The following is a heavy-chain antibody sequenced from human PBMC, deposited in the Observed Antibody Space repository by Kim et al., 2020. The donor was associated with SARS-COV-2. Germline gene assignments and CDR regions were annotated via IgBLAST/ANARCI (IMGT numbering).Heavy chain of an antibody. CDR3: ARGWPLYSSSGKGMDV. CDR2: INPSGGST. D-gene: IGHD6-6*01. V-gene: IGHV1-46*01. CDR1: GYTFTSYY. Sequence: ASVKVSCKASGYTFTSYYMHWVRQAPGQGLEWMGIINPSGGSTSYAQKFQGRVTMTRDTSTSTVYMELSSLRSEDTAVYYCARGWPLYSSSGKGMDVWGQGTTVTVSS. J-gene: IGHJ6*02.